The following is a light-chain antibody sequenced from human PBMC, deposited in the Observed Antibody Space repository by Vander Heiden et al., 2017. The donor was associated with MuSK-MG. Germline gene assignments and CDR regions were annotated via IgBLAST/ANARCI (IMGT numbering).Light chain of an antibody. J-gene: IGKJ5*01. CDR1: QNIRNS. CDR2: GAS. CDR3: QQCGNLPLT. Sequence: DIQMTQSPSSLSASVGDRVTITCQASQNIRNSLNWYHQKVGKAPKVLISGASNLETGVPSRFTGSGSGTRFTFTISSLQPDDVGTYYCQQCGNLPLTFGQGTRLEI. V-gene: IGKV1-33*01.